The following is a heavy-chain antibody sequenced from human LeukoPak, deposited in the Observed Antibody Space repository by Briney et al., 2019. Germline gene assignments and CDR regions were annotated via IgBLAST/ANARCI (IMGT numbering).Heavy chain of an antibody. J-gene: IGHJ4*02. CDR2: ISSSSSYI. CDR3: ARSHYYDGSGYQGLALFDY. V-gene: IGHV3-21*01. CDR1: GFTFSSYS. D-gene: IGHD3-22*01. Sequence: GGSLRLSCAASGFTFSSYSMNWVRQAPGKGLEWVSSISSSSSYIYYADSVKGRFTISRDNAKNSLYLQMNSLRAEDTAVYYCARSHYYDGSGYQGLALFDYWGQGTLVTVSS.